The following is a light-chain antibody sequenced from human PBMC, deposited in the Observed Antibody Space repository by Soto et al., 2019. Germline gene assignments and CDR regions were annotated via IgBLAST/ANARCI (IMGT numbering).Light chain of an antibody. J-gene: IGLJ1*01. Sequence: QSALTQPASVSGSPGQSITISCTGTSSDVGGYNYVSWYQQHPGKAPKLMIHEVINWPSGVSTRFSGSKSGNTASLTISGLQAEDEADYYCSSYTSSSTLVFGTGTKLTVL. CDR3: SSYTSSSTLV. V-gene: IGLV2-14*01. CDR1: SSDVGGYNY. CDR2: EVI.